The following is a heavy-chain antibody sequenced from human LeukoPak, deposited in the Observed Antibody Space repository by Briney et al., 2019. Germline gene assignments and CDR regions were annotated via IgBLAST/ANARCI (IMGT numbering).Heavy chain of an antibody. CDR3: ARGSIVVVPAAGSVFDY. V-gene: IGHV4-34*01. CDR2: INHSGST. D-gene: IGHD2-2*01. J-gene: IGHJ4*02. Sequence: SETLSLTCAVYGGSFSGYYWSWIRQPPGKGLEWIGEINHSGSTNYNPSLKSRVTISVDTSKNRFSLKLSSVTAADTAVYYCARGSIVVVPAAGSVFDYWGQGTLVTVPS. CDR1: GGSFSGYY.